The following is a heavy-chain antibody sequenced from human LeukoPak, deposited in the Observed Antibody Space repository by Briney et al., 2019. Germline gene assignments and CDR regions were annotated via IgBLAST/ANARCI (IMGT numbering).Heavy chain of an antibody. CDR3: AKEADTAMVINAFDI. J-gene: IGHJ3*02. CDR2: IRYDGSNK. CDR1: GFTFSSYG. Sequence: GGSLRLSCAASGFTFSSYGMHWVRQAPGKGLEWVAFIRYDGSNKYYADSVKGRFTISRDNSKNTLYLQMNSLRAEDTAVYYCAKEADTAMVINAFDIWGQGTMVTVSS. V-gene: IGHV3-30*02. D-gene: IGHD5-18*01.